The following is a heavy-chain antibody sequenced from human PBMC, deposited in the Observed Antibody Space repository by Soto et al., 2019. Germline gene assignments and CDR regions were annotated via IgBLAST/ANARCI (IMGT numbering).Heavy chain of an antibody. J-gene: IGHJ4*02. CDR2: INTYSDRT. Sequence: ASVKVSCKASGYTFINYGISWVRQAPGQGLEWLGWINTYSDRTNYAQEFQGRVSMTTEKSTSTVYMELRSLRSGDTALYYCARDYTGRGSFDHWGQGSLVTVSS. D-gene: IGHD2-8*02. V-gene: IGHV1-18*04. CDR1: GYTFINYG. CDR3: ARDYTGRGSFDH.